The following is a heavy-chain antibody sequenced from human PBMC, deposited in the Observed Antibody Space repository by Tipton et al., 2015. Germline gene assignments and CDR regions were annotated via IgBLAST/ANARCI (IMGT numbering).Heavy chain of an antibody. V-gene: IGHV3-53*01. D-gene: IGHD1-26*01. J-gene: IGHJ3*01. Sequence: GSLRLSCAASGFTFSIYTMSWVRQAPGQGLEWVSLIFSGDNTYADFVKGRFSMSRDNSKNTLYLQMYRLRVEDTAVYYCARGWEGAYDVWGQGTMVTVSS. CDR1: GFTFSIYT. CDR3: ARGWEGAYDV. CDR2: IFSGDNT.